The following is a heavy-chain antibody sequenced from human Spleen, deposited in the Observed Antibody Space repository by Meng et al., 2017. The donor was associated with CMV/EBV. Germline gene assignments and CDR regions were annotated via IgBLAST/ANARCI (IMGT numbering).Heavy chain of an antibody. D-gene: IGHD3-3*01. V-gene: IGHV3-7*01. CDR2: INQDGSEK. CDR3: ARTGSSYLRRYYYYYYGMDV. Sequence: GESLKISCAASGFTFSTYWMSWVRQAPGKGLEWVANINQDGSEKYYVDSVKGRFTISRDNAKKSLYLQMNSLRAEDTAVYYCARTGSSYLRRYYYYYYGMDVWGQGTTVTVSS. J-gene: IGHJ6*02. CDR1: GFTFSTYW.